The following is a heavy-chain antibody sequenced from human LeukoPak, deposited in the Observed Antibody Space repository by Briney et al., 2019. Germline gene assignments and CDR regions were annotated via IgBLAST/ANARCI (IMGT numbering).Heavy chain of an antibody. CDR1: GDSLSSNSAA. Sequence: SQTLSLTCAISGDSLSSNSAAWNWLRQSPSRGLEWLRRTYYRAKLFNDYAVSVKARITTNQDTSKNQFSLQLNSATPEDTAVYYCASNYYNSSGYYYTDYWGQGTLVTVSS. D-gene: IGHD3-22*01. CDR3: ASNYYNSSGYYYTDY. CDR2: TYYRAKLFN. J-gene: IGHJ4*02. V-gene: IGHV6-1*01.